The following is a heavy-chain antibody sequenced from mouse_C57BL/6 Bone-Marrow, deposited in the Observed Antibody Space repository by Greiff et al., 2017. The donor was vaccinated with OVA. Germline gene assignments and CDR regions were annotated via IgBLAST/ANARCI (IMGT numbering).Heavy chain of an antibody. CDR1: GYTFTDYY. J-gene: IGHJ4*01. Sequence: VQLQQSGPELVKPGASVKISCKASGYTFTDYYMNWVKQSHGKSLEWIGDINPNNGGTSYNQKFKGKATLTVDKSSSTAYMELRSLTSEDSAVYYCARDGSSSYYYAMDYWGQGTSVTVSS. CDR3: ARDGSSSYYYAMDY. CDR2: INPNNGGT. D-gene: IGHD1-1*01. V-gene: IGHV1-26*01.